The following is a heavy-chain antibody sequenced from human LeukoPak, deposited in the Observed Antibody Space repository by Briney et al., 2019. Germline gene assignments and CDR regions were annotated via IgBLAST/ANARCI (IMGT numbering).Heavy chain of an antibody. CDR3: ARALEYYDFWSGYLSYNWFDP. Sequence: GGSLRLSCAASGFTVSSNYMSWVRQAPGKGLEWVSVIYSGGSTYYADSVKGRFTISRDNSKNTLYLQMNSLRAEDTAVYYCARALEYYDFWSGYLSYNWFDPWGQGTLVTVSS. CDR2: IYSGGST. D-gene: IGHD3-3*01. J-gene: IGHJ5*02. V-gene: IGHV3-66*01. CDR1: GFTVSSNY.